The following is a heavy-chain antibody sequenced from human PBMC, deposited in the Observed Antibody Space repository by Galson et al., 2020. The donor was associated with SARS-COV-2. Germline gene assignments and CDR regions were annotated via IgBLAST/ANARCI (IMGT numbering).Heavy chain of an antibody. CDR1: RFTFSSYG. J-gene: IGHJ4*02. CDR2: ISYDGSNK. Sequence: GESLKISCAASRFTFSSYGMHWVRQAPGKGLEWVAVISYDGSNKYYADSVKGRFTISRDNSKNTLYLQMNSLRAEDTAVYYCATAAYYYDSSGYYARDFDYWGQGTLVTVSS. D-gene: IGHD3-22*01. V-gene: IGHV3-30*03. CDR3: ATAAYYYDSSGYYARDFDY.